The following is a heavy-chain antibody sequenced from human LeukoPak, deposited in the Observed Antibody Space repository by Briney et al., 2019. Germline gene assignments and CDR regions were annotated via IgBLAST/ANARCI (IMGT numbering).Heavy chain of an antibody. CDR2: ISSSGSTI. J-gene: IGHJ3*02. CDR3: ARDLRSGVTGDAFDI. V-gene: IGHV3-11*04. D-gene: IGHD6-25*01. Sequence: GGSLRLSCAASGFTFSDYYMSWIRQAPGKGLEWVSYISSSGSTIYYPDSVKGRHIISKDNAKNSLYLQMNSLRAEDTAVYYCARDLRSGVTGDAFDIWGQGTMVTVSS. CDR1: GFTFSDYY.